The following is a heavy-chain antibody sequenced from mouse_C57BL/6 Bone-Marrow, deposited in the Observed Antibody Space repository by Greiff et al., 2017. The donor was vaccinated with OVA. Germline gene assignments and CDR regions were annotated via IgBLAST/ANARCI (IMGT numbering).Heavy chain of an antibody. Sequence: VKLMESGAELVRPGTSVKMSCKASGYTFTNYWIGWAKQRPGHGLEWIGDIYPGGGYTNYNEKFKGKATLTADKSSSTAYMQFSSLTSEDSAIYYCARWDGSNWYFDVWGTGTTVTVSS. CDR2: IYPGGGYT. J-gene: IGHJ1*03. V-gene: IGHV1-63*01. D-gene: IGHD2-3*01. CDR1: GYTFTNYW. CDR3: ARWDGSNWYFDV.